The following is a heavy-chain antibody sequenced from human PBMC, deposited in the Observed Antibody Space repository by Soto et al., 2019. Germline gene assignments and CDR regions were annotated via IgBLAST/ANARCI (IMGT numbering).Heavy chain of an antibody. CDR2: IYYSGST. CDR1: GGSISSGDYY. J-gene: IGHJ4*02. D-gene: IGHD2-15*01. CDR3: ARARGARYFDY. V-gene: IGHV4-30-4*01. Sequence: PAETLSLTCTVLGGSISSGDYYWSWIRQPPGKGLEWIGYIYYSGSTYYNPSLKSRVTISVDTSKNQFSLKLSSVTAADTAVYYCARARGARYFDYWGQGTLVTVSS.